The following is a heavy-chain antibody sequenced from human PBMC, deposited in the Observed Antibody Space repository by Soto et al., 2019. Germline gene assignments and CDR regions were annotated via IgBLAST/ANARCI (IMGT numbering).Heavy chain of an antibody. J-gene: IGHJ6*02. V-gene: IGHV1-69*01. CDR1: GGTFSSYA. D-gene: IGHD4-17*01. CDR3: ARDLDDYGDYVRVRDYYYYGMDV. CDR2: IIPIFGTA. Sequence: QVQLVQSGAEVKKPGSSVKVSCKASGGTFSSYAISWVRQAPGQGLEWMGGIIPIFGTANYAQKFQGRVTITADESTSTAYMELSSLRSEDTAVYYCARDLDDYGDYVRVRDYYYYGMDVWGQGTTVTVSS.